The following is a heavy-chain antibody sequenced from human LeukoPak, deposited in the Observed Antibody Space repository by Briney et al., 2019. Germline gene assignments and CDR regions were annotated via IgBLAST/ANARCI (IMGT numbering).Heavy chain of an antibody. Sequence: GEPLNISGQASGYDFATYWIGWVRQMPGKGLECMAIIYPSDYDIRYSPSFQGQVTASADKSISTAYLQWSSLKASDTAMYYCARRGGSALYGVFDYWGQGNLVIVSS. D-gene: IGHD6-19*01. J-gene: IGHJ4*02. V-gene: IGHV5-51*01. CDR3: ARRGGSALYGVFDY. CDR1: GYDFATYW. CDR2: IYPSDYDI.